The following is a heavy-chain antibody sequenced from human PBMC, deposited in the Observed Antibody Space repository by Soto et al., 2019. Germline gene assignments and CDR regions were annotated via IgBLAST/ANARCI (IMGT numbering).Heavy chain of an antibody. CDR3: ATANSGDDDEFDY. J-gene: IGHJ4*02. CDR2: ISPKSGGT. CDR1: GYTFTGYY. Sequence: VASVKVSCKASGYTFTGYYIHWVRQAPGQGLEWMGWISPKSGGTDYQQNFQGRVTMTRDSSITTVYMELSSLRSDDTAVYCCATANSGDDDEFDYWGQGTPVTVSS. V-gene: IGHV1-2*02. D-gene: IGHD5-12*01.